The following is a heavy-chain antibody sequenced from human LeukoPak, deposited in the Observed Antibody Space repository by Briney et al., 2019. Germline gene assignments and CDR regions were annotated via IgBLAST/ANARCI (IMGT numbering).Heavy chain of an antibody. Sequence: PGGSLRLSCAASRFTFSDYYMSWIRQAPGKGLEWVSYISSSGTTIYYADSVKGRFTISRDNAKNSLYLQMNSLRAEDTAVYYCARGIGSSTWPLALWGQGTLVTVSS. J-gene: IGHJ4*02. CDR1: RFTFSDYY. D-gene: IGHD6-13*01. CDR3: ARGIGSSTWPLAL. V-gene: IGHV3-11*04. CDR2: ISSSGTTI.